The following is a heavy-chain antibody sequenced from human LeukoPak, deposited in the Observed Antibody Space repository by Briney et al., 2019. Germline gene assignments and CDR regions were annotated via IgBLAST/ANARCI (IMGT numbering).Heavy chain of an antibody. D-gene: IGHD3-3*01. V-gene: IGHV1-18*01. CDR1: GYTFTSYG. CDR2: INAYNGNT. J-gene: IGHJ4*02. CDR3: ARGGITIFGVVTFDY. Sequence: GASVKVSRKASGYTFTSYGIRWVRQPPAQGGEWMGWINAYNGNTNYAQKLQGRDTMTTDTSTSTAYMELRSLRSDDTAVYYCARGGITIFGVVTFDYWGQGTLVTVSS.